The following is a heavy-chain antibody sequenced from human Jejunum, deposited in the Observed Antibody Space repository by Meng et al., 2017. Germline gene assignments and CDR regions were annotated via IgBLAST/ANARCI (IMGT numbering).Heavy chain of an antibody. V-gene: IGHV3-23*01. Sequence: GESLKISCAASGFTFSSPTMSWVRQAPGKGLEWVSAISGSGGSTYYADPVKGRFTISRDNSKNTLYLQMNSLRAEDTAVYYCAKLVGQWGQGTLVTVSS. CDR2: ISGSGGST. CDR3: AKLVGQ. D-gene: IGHD3-16*01. CDR1: GFTFSSPT. J-gene: IGHJ4*02.